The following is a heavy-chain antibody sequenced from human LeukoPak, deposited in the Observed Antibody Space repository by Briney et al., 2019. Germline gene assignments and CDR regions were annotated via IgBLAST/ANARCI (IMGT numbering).Heavy chain of an antibody. D-gene: IGHD2-2*01. J-gene: IGHJ4*02. Sequence: GGALRHSCTASGVTPSRDWMSCVCEAPGEGVECVANRNEDGKRKYYVDAVKGRFTISRDNAKNPLYLHMNSLTAEDTAVYYCARGCTPTSCYDYWGQGTLVTVSS. CDR2: RNEDGKRK. V-gene: IGHV3-7*01. CDR1: GVTPSRDW. CDR3: ARGCTPTSCYDY.